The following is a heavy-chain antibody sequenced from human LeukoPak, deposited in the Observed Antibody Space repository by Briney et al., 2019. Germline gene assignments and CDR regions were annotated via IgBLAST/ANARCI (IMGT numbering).Heavy chain of an antibody. D-gene: IGHD3-22*01. J-gene: IGHJ4*02. V-gene: IGHV1-69*13. CDR3: AGLSYYYDSSGYFDY. CDR2: IIPIFGTA. Sequence: SVKVSFKASGGTFSSYAISWVRQAPGQGLEWMGGIIPIFGTANYAQKFQGRVTITADESTSTAYMELSSLRSEDTAVYYCAGLSYYYDSSGYFDYWGQGTLVTVSS. CDR1: GGTFSSYA.